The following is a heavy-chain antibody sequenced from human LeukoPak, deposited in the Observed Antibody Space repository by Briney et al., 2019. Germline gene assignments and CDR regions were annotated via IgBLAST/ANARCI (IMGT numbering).Heavy chain of an antibody. CDR2: IYYSGST. CDR1: GGSISSSSYY. J-gene: IGHJ5*02. Sequence: SETLSLTCTVSGGSISSSSYYWGWIRQPPGKGLEWIGSIYYSGSTYYNPSLKSRATISVDTSKNQFSLKLSSVTAADTAVYYCARANLWFGELSQPFYNWFDPWGQGTLVTVSS. D-gene: IGHD3-10*01. CDR3: ARANLWFGELSQPFYNWFDP. V-gene: IGHV4-39*07.